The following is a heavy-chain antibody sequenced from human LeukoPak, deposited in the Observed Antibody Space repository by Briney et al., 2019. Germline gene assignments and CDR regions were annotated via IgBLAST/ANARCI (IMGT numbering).Heavy chain of an antibody. J-gene: IGHJ3*02. Sequence: GGSLRLSCAASGFTFGDYYMSWIRQAPGKGLEWVSYISSGTTYTNDADSVRGRFIISRDNAKNSLYLRMNSLRAEDTAVYYCARRKSGSLGAFDIWGQGTMVTVSS. CDR1: GFTFGDYY. D-gene: IGHD1-26*01. V-gene: IGHV3-11*06. CDR2: ISSGTTYT. CDR3: ARRKSGSLGAFDI.